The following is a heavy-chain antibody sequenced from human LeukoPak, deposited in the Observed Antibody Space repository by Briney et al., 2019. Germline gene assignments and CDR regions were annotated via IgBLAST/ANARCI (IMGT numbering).Heavy chain of an antibody. D-gene: IGHD3-10*01. J-gene: IGHJ4*02. V-gene: IGHV3-21*01. Sequence: GGSLRLSCAASGFTFSSYSMNWVRQAPGKGLEWVSSISSSSSSYIYYADSVKGRFTISRDNAKNLLYLQMNSLRAEDTAVYYCARDEHPGIPFDYWGQGTLVTVSS. CDR2: ISSSSSSYI. CDR3: ARDEHPGIPFDY. CDR1: GFTFSSYS.